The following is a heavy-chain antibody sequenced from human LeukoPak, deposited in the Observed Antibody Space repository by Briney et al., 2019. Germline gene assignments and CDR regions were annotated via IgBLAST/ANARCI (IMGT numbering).Heavy chain of an antibody. CDR2: THHSGST. V-gene: IGHV4-34*01. Sequence: SETLSLTCAVYGRSFSGYYWSWIRQPPGRGLEWIGETHHSGSTNYNPSLKSRVTISVDTSKNQFSLKLNSVTAADTAVYYCARALGAFDIWGQGTMVTVSS. CDR3: ARALGAFDI. CDR1: GRSFSGYY. J-gene: IGHJ3*02.